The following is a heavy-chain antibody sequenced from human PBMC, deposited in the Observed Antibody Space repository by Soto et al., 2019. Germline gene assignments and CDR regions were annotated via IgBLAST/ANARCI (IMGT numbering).Heavy chain of an antibody. CDR3: AATYSSGWYSLDY. CDR1: GGSISSYY. Sequence: SETLSLTCTVSGGSISSYYWSWIRQPPGKGLEWIGYIYYSGSTNYNPSLKSRVTISVETSKDQFSLKLSSVTASDTAVYYCAATYSSGWYSLDYWGQGTLVTVSS. CDR2: IYYSGST. V-gene: IGHV4-59*08. D-gene: IGHD6-19*01. J-gene: IGHJ4*02.